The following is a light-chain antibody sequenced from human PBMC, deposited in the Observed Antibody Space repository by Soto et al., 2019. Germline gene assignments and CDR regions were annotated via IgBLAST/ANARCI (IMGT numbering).Light chain of an antibody. V-gene: IGLV2-23*01. Sequence: QSALTQPASVSGSPGQSITISCTGTSSDVGSYNLVSWYQQHPGKAPKLMIYEGSKRHSGVSNRFSGSKSGNTASLTISGLQAEDEADYYCCSYAGSSTWVFGGGTTLTVL. CDR2: EGS. J-gene: IGLJ3*02. CDR1: SSDVGSYNL. CDR3: CSYAGSSTWV.